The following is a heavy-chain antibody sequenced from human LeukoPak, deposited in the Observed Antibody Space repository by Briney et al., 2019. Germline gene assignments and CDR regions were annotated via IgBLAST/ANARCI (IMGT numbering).Heavy chain of an antibody. CDR1: GFTFSGSA. CDR3: TTRLLWFGELFDY. D-gene: IGHD3-10*01. V-gene: IGHV3-73*01. J-gene: IGHJ4*02. Sequence: GGSLRLSCAASGFTFSGSAMHRVRQASGKGLEWVGRIRSKANSYATAYAASAKGRFTISRDDSENTAYLQMNSLKTEDTAVYYCTTRLLWFGELFDYWGQGTLVTVSS. CDR2: IRSKANSYAT.